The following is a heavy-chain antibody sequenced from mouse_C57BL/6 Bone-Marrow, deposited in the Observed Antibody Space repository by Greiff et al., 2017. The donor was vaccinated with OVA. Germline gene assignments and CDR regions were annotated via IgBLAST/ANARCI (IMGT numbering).Heavy chain of an antibody. V-gene: IGHV1-81*01. J-gene: IGHJ2*01. D-gene: IGHD1-1*01. Sequence: QVQLQESGAELARPGASVKLSCKASGYTFTSYGISWVKQRTGQGLEWIGEIYPRSGNTYYNEKFKGKATLTADKSSSTAYMALRSLTSEDSAVYFCARSHYGSSFYYFDYWGQGTTLTVSS. CDR1: GYTFTSYG. CDR2: IYPRSGNT. CDR3: ARSHYGSSFYYFDY.